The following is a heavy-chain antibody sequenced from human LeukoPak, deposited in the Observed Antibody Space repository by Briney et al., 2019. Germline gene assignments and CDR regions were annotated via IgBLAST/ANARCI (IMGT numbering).Heavy chain of an antibody. D-gene: IGHD3-22*01. V-gene: IGHV3-21*01. CDR3: ARGVSEGFDF. CDR2: FGTRSTSV. CDR1: GFTFSGYS. J-gene: IGHJ4*02. Sequence: GGSLRLSCKASGFTFSGYSMNWIRQAPGKGLEWVSSFGTRSTSVYHAGSVKGRFAISRDNAKNSLYLQMNSLRAEDTALYYCARGVSEGFDFWGQGTLVTVSS.